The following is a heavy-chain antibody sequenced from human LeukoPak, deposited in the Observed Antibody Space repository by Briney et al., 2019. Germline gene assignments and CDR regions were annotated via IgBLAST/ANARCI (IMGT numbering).Heavy chain of an antibody. CDR1: GYTFTSYG. D-gene: IGHD1-26*01. CDR2: ISAYNGNT. V-gene: IGHV1-18*01. Sequence: ASVKVSCKASGYTFTSYGISWVRQPPGQGLEWMGWISAYNGNTNYAQKLQGRVTMTTDTCTRAAYMELRSLRSDDTAVYYCARSPGVGDPGYFDYWGEGTLVTVSS. J-gene: IGHJ4*02. CDR3: ARSPGVGDPGYFDY.